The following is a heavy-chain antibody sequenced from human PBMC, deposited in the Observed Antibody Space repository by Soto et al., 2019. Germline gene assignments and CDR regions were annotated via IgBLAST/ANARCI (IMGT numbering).Heavy chain of an antibody. CDR1: GFTFSSYA. V-gene: IGHV3-23*01. CDR2: ISGSGGST. Sequence: EVQLLESGGGLVQPGGSLRLSCAASGFTFSSYAMSWVRQAPGKGLDWVSAISGSGGSTYYADSVKGRFTISRDNSKNTLYLQMNSLRAEDTAVYYCAKGSWYSTAKNYFDYWGQGTLVTVSS. CDR3: AKGSWYSTAKNYFDY. D-gene: IGHD6-13*01. J-gene: IGHJ4*02.